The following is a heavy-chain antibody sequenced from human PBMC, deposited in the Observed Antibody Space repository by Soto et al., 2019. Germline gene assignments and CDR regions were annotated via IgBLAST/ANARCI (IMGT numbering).Heavy chain of an antibody. D-gene: IGHD3-16*01. CDR1: GGSISSSSYY. J-gene: IGHJ4*02. CDR2: IYYSGST. CDR3: ARHDVYVCYYFDY. Sequence: SETLSLTCTFSGGSISSSSYYLGWIRQPPGKGLEWIGSIYYSGSTYYNPSLKSRVTISVDTSKNQFSLKLSSVTAADTAVYYCARHDVYVCYYFDYWGKGTLVPVSS. V-gene: IGHV4-39*01.